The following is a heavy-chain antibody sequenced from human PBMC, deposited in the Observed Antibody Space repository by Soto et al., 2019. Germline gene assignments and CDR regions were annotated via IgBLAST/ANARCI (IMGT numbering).Heavy chain of an antibody. D-gene: IGHD5-12*01. CDR1: GCSISSSSYY. J-gene: IGHJ4*02. Sequence: PSETLSLTCTVSGCSISSSSYYWGWIRQPPGKGLEWIGSIYYSGSTYYNPSLKSRVTISVDTSKNQFSLKLSSVTAADTAVYYCATPWGVIDGYNPAGLTDYWGQGTLVTVSS. V-gene: IGHV4-39*01. CDR2: IYYSGST. CDR3: ATPWGVIDGYNPAGLTDY.